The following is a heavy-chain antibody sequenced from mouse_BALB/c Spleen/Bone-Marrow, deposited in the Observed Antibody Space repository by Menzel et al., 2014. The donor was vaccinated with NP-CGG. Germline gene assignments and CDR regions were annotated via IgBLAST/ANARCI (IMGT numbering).Heavy chain of an antibody. Sequence: VQLKQSGAELVRSGASVKLSCTASGFNIKDYYIHWVKQRPEKGLEWIGWIDRDNGDIEYAPKFKGTATMTADTSSNTSFLQFSILTSENTAFYYCNIDDYYFDYWGQGTTLTVSS. V-gene: IGHV14-4*02. CDR1: GFNIKDYY. J-gene: IGHJ2*01. CDR2: IDRDNGDI. D-gene: IGHD2-4*01. CDR3: NIDDYYFDY.